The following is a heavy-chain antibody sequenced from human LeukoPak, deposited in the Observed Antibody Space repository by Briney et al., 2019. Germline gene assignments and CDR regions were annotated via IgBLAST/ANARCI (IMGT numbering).Heavy chain of an antibody. CDR2: IYYSGST. J-gene: IGHJ1*01. D-gene: IGHD3-22*01. CDR3: AAYYYDSSGYYYAEYFQH. CDR1: GGSISGYY. Sequence: SETLSLTCTVSGGSISGYYWSWIRQPPGKGLEWIGYIYYSGSTSYNPSLKSRVTISVDTSKNQFSLKLSSVTAADTAVYYCAAYYYDSSGYYYAEYFQHWGQGTLVTVSS. V-gene: IGHV4-59*01.